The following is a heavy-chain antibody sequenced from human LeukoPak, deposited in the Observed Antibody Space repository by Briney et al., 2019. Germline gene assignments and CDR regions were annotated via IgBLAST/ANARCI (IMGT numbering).Heavy chain of an antibody. CDR2: IHPSGST. J-gene: IGHJ4*02. V-gene: IGHV4-4*07. CDR3: ARNPVTGTNPKFDY. D-gene: IGHD6-19*01. Sequence: SEILSLTCTVSGGSISDYYWSWIRQPAGKGLEWIGRIHPSGSTNHNPSLKSRATMSIDTSKKQFSLNLSSVTTADTAVYYCARNPVTGTNPKFDYWGQGTLVTVSS. CDR1: GGSISDYY.